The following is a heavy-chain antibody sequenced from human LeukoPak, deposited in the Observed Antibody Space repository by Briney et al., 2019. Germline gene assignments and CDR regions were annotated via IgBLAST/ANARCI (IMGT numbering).Heavy chain of an antibody. CDR1: GGSISSHY. CDR3: ARGREGFPFDY. J-gene: IGHJ4*02. Sequence: SETLSLTCTVSGGSISSHYWSWIRQPPGKGLEWIGYIYYSGSTNYNPSLKSRVTISVDTSKNQFSLKLSSVTAADTAVYYCARGREGFPFDYWGQGTLVTVSS. V-gene: IGHV4-59*11. CDR2: IYYSGST.